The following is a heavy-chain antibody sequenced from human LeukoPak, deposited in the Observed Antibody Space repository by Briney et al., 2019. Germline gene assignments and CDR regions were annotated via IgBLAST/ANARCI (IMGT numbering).Heavy chain of an antibody. CDR1: GITLSNYG. CDR2: ISDSGGST. V-gene: IGHV3-23*01. Sequence: GGSLRPSCAVSGITLSNYGMRWVRQGPGEGREWVAGISDSGGSTKYADSVKGRFTIARDNRKNTRDVQMNSLRAQDTALYFCAKRGVVIRVILVGFHKEAYYFESWGQGALVTVSS. D-gene: IGHD3/OR15-3a*01. CDR3: AKRGVVIRVILVGFHKEAYYFES. J-gene: IGHJ4*02.